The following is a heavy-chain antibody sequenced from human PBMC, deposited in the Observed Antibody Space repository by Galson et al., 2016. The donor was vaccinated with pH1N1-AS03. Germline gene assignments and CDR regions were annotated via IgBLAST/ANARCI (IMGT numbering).Heavy chain of an antibody. CDR2: INRDGSEQ. CDR1: GFTFSRHC. J-gene: IGHJ4*02. CDR3: ARDLGYGIKGYGFDN. Sequence: SLRLSCAASGFTFSRHCMTWVRQAPGKGLEWVANINRDGSEQDYLDSVKGRFTISRDDASNSLSLQMNSLRAEDTAMYYCARDLGYGIKGYGFDNWGQGTLVTVSS. D-gene: IGHD5-18*01. V-gene: IGHV3-7*01.